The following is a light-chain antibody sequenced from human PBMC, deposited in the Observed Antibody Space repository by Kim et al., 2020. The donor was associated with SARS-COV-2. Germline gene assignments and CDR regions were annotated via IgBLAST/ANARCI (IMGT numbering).Light chain of an antibody. CDR1: QSVSSN. Sequence: SPGERATLSGRASQSVSSNVAWYQQKPGQAPRLLIYGASTRATGIPARFSGSGSGTEFTLTISSLQSEDFAVYYCQQYNNWPPWTFGQGTKVDIK. V-gene: IGKV3-15*01. CDR2: GAS. J-gene: IGKJ1*01. CDR3: QQYNNWPPWT.